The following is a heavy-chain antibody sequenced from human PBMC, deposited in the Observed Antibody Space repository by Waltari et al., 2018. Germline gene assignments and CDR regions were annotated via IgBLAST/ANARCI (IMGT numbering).Heavy chain of an antibody. V-gene: IGHV4-59*01. CDR1: GGSISSYY. CDR2: IYYSGST. D-gene: IGHD5-12*01. Sequence: VQLQESGPGLVKPSETLSLTCTVSGGSISSYYWSWIRQPPGKGLEWIGYIYYSGSTNYNPSLKSRVTISVDTSKNQFSLKLSSVTAADTAVYYCARAHGGYDYDYYYYYMDVWGKGTTVTVSS. CDR3: ARAHGGYDYDYYYYYMDV. J-gene: IGHJ6*03.